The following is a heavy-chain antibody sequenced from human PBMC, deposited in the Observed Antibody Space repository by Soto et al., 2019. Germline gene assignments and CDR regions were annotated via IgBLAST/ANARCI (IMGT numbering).Heavy chain of an antibody. D-gene: IGHD2-21*02. CDR3: ARRGPSLSCGGDCRQLDFDY. Sequence: QLQLQESGPGLVKPSETLSLTCTVSGGSISSSSYYWGWIHQPPGKGLEWIGSIYYSGSTYYNPSLKSRVTISVDTSKNQFSLKLSSVTAADTAVYYCARRGPSLSCGGDCRQLDFDYWGQGTLVTVSS. V-gene: IGHV4-39*01. CDR2: IYYSGST. J-gene: IGHJ4*02. CDR1: GGSISSSSYY.